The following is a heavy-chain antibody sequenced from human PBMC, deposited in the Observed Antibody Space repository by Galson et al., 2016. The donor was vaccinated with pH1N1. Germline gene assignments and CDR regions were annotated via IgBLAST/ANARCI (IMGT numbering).Heavy chain of an antibody. Sequence: LSLTCTVSGGSISSGGYYWSWIRQPAGKGLEWIGRIYTSGSTNYNPSFKSRVTISVDTSKNQFSLKLSSVTAADTAVYYCARDVDFGELGRWFDPWGQGTLVTVSS. CDR3: ARDVDFGELGRWFDP. CDR2: IYTSGST. CDR1: GGSISSGGYY. D-gene: IGHD3-10*01. V-gene: IGHV4-61*02. J-gene: IGHJ5*02.